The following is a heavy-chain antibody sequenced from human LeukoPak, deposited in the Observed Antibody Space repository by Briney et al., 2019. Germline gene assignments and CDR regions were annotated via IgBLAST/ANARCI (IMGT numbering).Heavy chain of an antibody. J-gene: IGHJ4*02. D-gene: IGHD3-22*01. CDR2: ISGSGGST. CDR1: GFTFSSYA. V-gene: IGHV3-23*01. CDR3: AKDPRVGYHDSSGYLDC. Sequence: GGSLRLSCAASGFTFSSYAMSWVRQAPGKGLEWVSAISGSGGSTYYADSVKGRFTISRDNSKNTLYLQMNSLRAEDTAVYYCAKDPRVGYHDSSGYLDCWGQGTLVTVSS.